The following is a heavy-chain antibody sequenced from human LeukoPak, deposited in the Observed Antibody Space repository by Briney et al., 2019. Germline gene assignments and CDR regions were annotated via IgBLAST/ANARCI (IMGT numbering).Heavy chain of an antibody. CDR2: IWYDGSNK. CDR3: ARDPSGWYQGDSWFDP. Sequence: GGCLRLSCAASGFTFSSDGMHWVRQAPGKGLGWVAVIWYDGSNKYYADSVKGRFTISRDNSKNTLYLQMNSLRAEDTAVYYCARDPSGWYQGDSWFDPWGQGTLVTVSS. D-gene: IGHD6-19*01. CDR1: GFTFSSDG. J-gene: IGHJ5*02. V-gene: IGHV3-33*01.